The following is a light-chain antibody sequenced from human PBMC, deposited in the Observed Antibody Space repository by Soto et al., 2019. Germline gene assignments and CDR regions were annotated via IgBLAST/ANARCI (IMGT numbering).Light chain of an antibody. Sequence: DIQMTQSPSTLSASVGDRVTITCRASQTTSTWLAWYQHKPGKAPNLLIYDASTLMSGVPSRFSGSGSGTEFTLTISSLQPGDFATYYCQQSETYPLTFGQGTRLEIK. CDR3: QQSETYPLT. CDR2: DAS. J-gene: IGKJ5*01. V-gene: IGKV1-5*01. CDR1: QTTSTW.